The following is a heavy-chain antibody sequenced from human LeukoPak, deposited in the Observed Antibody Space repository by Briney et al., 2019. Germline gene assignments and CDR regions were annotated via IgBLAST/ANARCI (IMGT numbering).Heavy chain of an antibody. CDR1: GGSFSGYY. CDR3: ARLSYYYGSGNTN. V-gene: IGHV4-34*01. J-gene: IGHJ4*02. D-gene: IGHD3-10*01. CDR2: INHSGST. Sequence: SETLSLTCAVYGGSFSGYYWSWIRQPPGKGLEWIGEINHSGSTNYNPSLKSRVTISVDTSKNQFSLRLSSVTAADTAVYYCARLSYYYGSGNTNWGQGTLVTVSS.